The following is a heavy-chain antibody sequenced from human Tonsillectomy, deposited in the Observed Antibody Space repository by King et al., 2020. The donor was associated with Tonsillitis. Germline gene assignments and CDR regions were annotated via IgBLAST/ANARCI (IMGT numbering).Heavy chain of an antibody. CDR2: IKQDGSEK. CDR3: ATSIAVAGLYYFDY. J-gene: IGHJ4*02. V-gene: IGHV3-7*01. Sequence: VQLVESGGGLVQPGGSLRLSCAASGFTFSSYWMSWVRQAPGKGLEWVANIKQDGSEKYYVDSVKGRFTISRDNAKNSLYLQMNSLRAEDTAVYYCATSIAVAGLYYFDYWGQGTLVTVSS. D-gene: IGHD6-19*01. CDR1: GFTFSSYW.